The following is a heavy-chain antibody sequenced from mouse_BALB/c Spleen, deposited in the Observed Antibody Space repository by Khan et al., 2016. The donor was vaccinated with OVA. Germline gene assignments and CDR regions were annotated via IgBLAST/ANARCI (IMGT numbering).Heavy chain of an antibody. CDR2: IHPSDNET. CDR3: ARSHYGVYPYSFDY. D-gene: IGHD1-1*02. J-gene: IGHJ2*01. Sequence: QVQLQQPGAELVRPGASVKLSCKASGYSFTSYWMNWVKQRPGQGLEWIGMIHPSDNETRLNQKFKDKATLTVDKSSSTAYMQLSSPTSEDSAVYYCARSHYGVYPYSFDYWGQGTTLTVSS. CDR1: GYSFTSYW. V-gene: IGHV1-74*01.